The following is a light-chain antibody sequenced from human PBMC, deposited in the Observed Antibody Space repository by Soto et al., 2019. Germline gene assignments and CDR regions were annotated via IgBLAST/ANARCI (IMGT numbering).Light chain of an antibody. CDR3: HQYGSSSWT. Sequence: EIVLTQSPVTLSLSPGERATLSCRASQTFRNLLAWYQQKPGQPPRLVIYGASSRETGISDRFSGSGSGTDFTLTISRLEPEDFAVYYCHQYGSSSWTFGQGTKVDIK. CDR2: GAS. J-gene: IGKJ1*01. CDR1: QTFRNL. V-gene: IGKV3-20*01.